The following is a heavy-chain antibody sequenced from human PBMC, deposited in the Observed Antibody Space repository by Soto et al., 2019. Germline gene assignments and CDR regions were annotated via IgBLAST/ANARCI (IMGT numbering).Heavy chain of an antibody. CDR1: GYTFTSYY. Sequence: QVQLVQSGAEVKKPGASVKVSCKASGYTFTSYYMHWVRQAPGQGLEWMGIINPSGGSTSYAQKFQGRVTMTRDTSTSTVYMELSSLRSEDTAVYYCAREHSGLVGRQYFDYWGQGTLVTVSS. J-gene: IGHJ4*02. D-gene: IGHD6-19*01. CDR2: INPSGGST. CDR3: AREHSGLVGRQYFDY. V-gene: IGHV1-46*01.